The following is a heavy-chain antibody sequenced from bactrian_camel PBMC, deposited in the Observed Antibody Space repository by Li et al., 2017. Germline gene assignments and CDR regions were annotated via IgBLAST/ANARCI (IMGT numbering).Heavy chain of an antibody. J-gene: IGHJ7*01. V-gene: IGHV3S57*01. Sequence: VQLVESGGGSVQAGGSLTLACKTSARMFTSYCMGWFRQAPGKEREQVASIDSDGPTFYEDSVKGRFTISRDNTKNTLYLQMSNLKSDDAGMYYCAASSGRLWDRYGCYFDPAGMDYWGKGTQVTVS. CDR1: ARMFTSYC. CDR2: IDSDGPT. D-gene: IGHD2*01.